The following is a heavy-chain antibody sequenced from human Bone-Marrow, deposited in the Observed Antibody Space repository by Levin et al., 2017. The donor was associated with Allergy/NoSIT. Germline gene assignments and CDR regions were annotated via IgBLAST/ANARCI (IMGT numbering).Heavy chain of an antibody. CDR2: IDGGSSFK. Sequence: GESLKISCAASGFSFSGYGLNWVRQAPGKGLEWVSYIDGGSSFKYYADSVKGRFTISRDNAKSSLYLQMNSLRDEDTAVYFCVRDRPVAAGDYWGQGTLVTVSS. J-gene: IGHJ4*02. CDR1: GFSFSGYG. CDR3: VRDRPVAAGDY. V-gene: IGHV3-48*02. D-gene: IGHD6-13*01.